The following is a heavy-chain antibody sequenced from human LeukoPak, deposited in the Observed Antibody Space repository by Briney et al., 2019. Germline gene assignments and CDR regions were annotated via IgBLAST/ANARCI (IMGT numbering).Heavy chain of an antibody. CDR1: GGTFSSYA. J-gene: IGHJ4*02. CDR2: IIPIFGTA. D-gene: IGHD1-26*01. CDR3: ARSIFLVGAPTFDY. V-gene: IGHV1-69*05. Sequence: SVKVSCKAFGGTFSSYAISWVRQAPGQGLEWMGGIIPIFGTANYAQKFQGRVTITTDESTSTAYMELSSLRSEDTAVYYCARSIFLVGAPTFDYWGQGTLVTVSS.